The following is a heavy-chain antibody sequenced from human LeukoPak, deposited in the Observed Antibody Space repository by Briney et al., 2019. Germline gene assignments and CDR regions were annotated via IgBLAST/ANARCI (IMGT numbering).Heavy chain of an antibody. D-gene: IGHD2-2*01. CDR3: AKLQYQLPPDAFDI. Sequence: GRSLRLSCAASGFTFSSYAMHWVRQAPGKGLEWVAVISYDGSNKYYADSVKGRFTISRDNSKNTLYLQMNSLRAEDTAVYYCAKLQYQLPPDAFDIWGQGTMVTVSS. CDR1: GFTFSSYA. J-gene: IGHJ3*02. V-gene: IGHV3-30-3*02. CDR2: ISYDGSNK.